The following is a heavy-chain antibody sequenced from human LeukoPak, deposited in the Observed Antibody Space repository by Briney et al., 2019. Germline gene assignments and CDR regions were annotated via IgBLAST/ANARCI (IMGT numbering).Heavy chain of an antibody. CDR1: GFTFTSSW. CDR2: IKPDGSET. CDR3: ARDSRQQLFDY. J-gene: IGHJ4*02. Sequence: GGSLRLSCAASGFTFTSSWMSWVRQTPGKGLEWVAGIKPDGSETFYSDSVRGRFTISRDNAKSSLYPQMNGLRAEDTAVYYCARDSRQQLFDYWGQGTLVTVSS. V-gene: IGHV3-7*01. D-gene: IGHD4-11*01.